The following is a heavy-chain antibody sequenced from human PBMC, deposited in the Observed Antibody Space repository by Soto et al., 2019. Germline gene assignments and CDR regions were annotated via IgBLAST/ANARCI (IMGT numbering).Heavy chain of an antibody. CDR3: AKGDYYYYYGMDV. D-gene: IGHD2-21*02. V-gene: IGHV3-23*01. Sequence: VQLLESGGGLVRPGGSLRLSCAASGFTFSSYAMTWVRQAPGKGLEWVSTISGSGGSTYYADSVKGRFTISRDNSKNTLYLQMNSLRAEDTAVYYCAKGDYYYYYGMDVWGQGTTVTVSS. CDR2: ISGSGGST. J-gene: IGHJ6*02. CDR1: GFTFSSYA.